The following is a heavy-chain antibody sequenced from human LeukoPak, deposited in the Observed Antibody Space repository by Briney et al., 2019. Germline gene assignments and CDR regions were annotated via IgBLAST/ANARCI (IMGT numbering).Heavy chain of an antibody. Sequence: SETLSLTCTVSGGSISSSSYYWGWIRQPPGKGLEWIGSIYYSGSTYYNPSLKSRVTISVDTSKNQFSLKLSSVTAADTAVYYCARDRGSSPLRNYFDYWGQGTLVTVSS. CDR3: ARDRGSSPLRNYFDY. V-gene: IGHV4-39*02. D-gene: IGHD6-13*01. CDR1: GGSISSSSYY. J-gene: IGHJ4*02. CDR2: IYYSGST.